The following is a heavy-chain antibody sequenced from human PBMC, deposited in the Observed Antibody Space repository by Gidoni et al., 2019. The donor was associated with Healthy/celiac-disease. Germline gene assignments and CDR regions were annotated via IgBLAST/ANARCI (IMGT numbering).Heavy chain of an antibody. V-gene: IGHV3-30-3*01. Sequence: QVQLVESGGGVVQPGRSLRLSCAASGFTFSSYAMHWVRQAPGKGLEWVAVISYDGSNKYYADSVKGRFTISRDNSKNTLYLQMNSLRAEDTAVYYCARYHEGGYSYEPSYYYYYYMDVWGKGTTVTVSS. CDR2: ISYDGSNK. CDR1: GFTFSSYA. D-gene: IGHD5-18*01. CDR3: ARYHEGGYSYEPSYYYYYYMDV. J-gene: IGHJ6*03.